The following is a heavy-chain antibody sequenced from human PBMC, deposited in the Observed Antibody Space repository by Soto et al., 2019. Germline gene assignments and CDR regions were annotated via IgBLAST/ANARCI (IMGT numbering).Heavy chain of an antibody. CDR2: IKQDGSEK. V-gene: IGHV3-7*03. CDR1: GFTFSSYW. Sequence: GGSLRLSCAASGFTFSSYWMSWVRQAPGKGLEWVANIKQDGSEKYYVDSVKGRFTISRDMSKNMLSLQMNSLRVEDTAVYYCAKDPTLDTAMVDYWGQGTLVTVSS. D-gene: IGHD5-18*01. J-gene: IGHJ4*02. CDR3: AKDPTLDTAMVDY.